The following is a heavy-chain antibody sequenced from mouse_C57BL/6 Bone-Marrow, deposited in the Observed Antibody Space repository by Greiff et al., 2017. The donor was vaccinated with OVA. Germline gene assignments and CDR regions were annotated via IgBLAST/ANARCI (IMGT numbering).Heavy chain of an antibody. Sequence: VQLQESGPGLVQPSQSLSITCTVSGFSLTSYGVHWVRQSPGKGLEWLGVIWRGGSTDYNAAFMSRLSITKDNSKSQVFFKMNSLQADDTAIYYCATPYYYGSSLFAYWGQGTLVTVSA. CDR2: IWRGGST. V-gene: IGHV2-5*01. D-gene: IGHD1-1*01. CDR1: GFSLTSYG. J-gene: IGHJ3*01. CDR3: ATPYYYGSSLFAY.